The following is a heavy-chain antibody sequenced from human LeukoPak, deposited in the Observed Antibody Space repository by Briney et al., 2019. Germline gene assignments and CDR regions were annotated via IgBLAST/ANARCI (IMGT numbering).Heavy chain of an antibody. Sequence: GRSLRLSCAASGFTFDDYAMHWVRQAPGKGLEWVSGINWNTNSIKYADSVKGRFTISRDNAKNSLYLQMNSLRAEDTAFYYCAKGSSGWSTEAFDIWGQGTMVTVSS. V-gene: IGHV3-9*01. CDR3: AKGSSGWSTEAFDI. CDR2: INWNTNSI. J-gene: IGHJ3*02. D-gene: IGHD6-19*01. CDR1: GFTFDDYA.